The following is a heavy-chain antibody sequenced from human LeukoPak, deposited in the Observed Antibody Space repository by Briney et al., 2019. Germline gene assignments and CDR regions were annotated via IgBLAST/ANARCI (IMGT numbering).Heavy chain of an antibody. D-gene: IGHD5-18*01. V-gene: IGHV3-23*01. CDR3: AIIQLWSPVDY. CDR2: ISGSGGST. CDR1: GFTFSSYA. J-gene: IGHJ4*02. Sequence: GGSLRLSCAASGFTFSSYAMSWVRQAPGKGLEWVSAISGSGGSTYYADSVKGQFTISRDNSKNTLYLQMNSLRAEDTAVYYCAIIQLWSPVDYWGQGTLVTVSS.